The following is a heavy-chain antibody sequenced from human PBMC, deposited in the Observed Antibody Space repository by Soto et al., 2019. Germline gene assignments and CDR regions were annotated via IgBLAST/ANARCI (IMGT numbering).Heavy chain of an antibody. D-gene: IGHD2-15*01. Sequence: ASVKVSCKASGYTFTSYGISWVRQAPGQGLEWMGWISAYNGNTNYAQKLQGRVTMTTDTSTSTAYMELRSLRSDDTAVYYFASCRIVVVVAANGGAGYYYYGMDVWGQGTTVTVSS. CDR1: GYTFTSYG. V-gene: IGHV1-18*01. CDR3: ASCRIVVVVAANGGAGYYYYGMDV. J-gene: IGHJ6*02. CDR2: ISAYNGNT.